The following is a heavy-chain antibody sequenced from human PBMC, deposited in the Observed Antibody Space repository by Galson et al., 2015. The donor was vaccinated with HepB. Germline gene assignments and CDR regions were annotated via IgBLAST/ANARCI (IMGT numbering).Heavy chain of an antibody. CDR3: ARIRTRLRWSHPGGRFDL. Sequence: ETLSLTCTVSGDSISNSIYYWAWIRQPPGKGLEWIGSISFSANPYYNPFLKSRVTISIDTSKNQFSLKLTSVTPADTAVYYCARIRTRLRWSHPGGRFDLWGRATLVTVSS. J-gene: IGHJ2*01. CDR1: GDSISNSIYY. V-gene: IGHV4-39*07. D-gene: IGHD4-23*01. CDR2: ISFSANP.